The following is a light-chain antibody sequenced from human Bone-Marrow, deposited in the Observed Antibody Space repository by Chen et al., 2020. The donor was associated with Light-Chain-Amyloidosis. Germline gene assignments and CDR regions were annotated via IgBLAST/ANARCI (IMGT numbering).Light chain of an antibody. J-gene: IGLJ2*01. Sequence: QSVLTQPPSVSGAPGQRVTISCTGSSSNIGAGYDVHWYQQLPGTAPKLLIYGNSNRPSGVPERFSGSKSGTSASLASTGLQAEDEADYYCQSYDSSLSGYVVFGGGTKLTVL. V-gene: IGLV1-40*01. CDR3: QSYDSSLSGYVV. CDR2: GNS. CDR1: SSNIGAGYD.